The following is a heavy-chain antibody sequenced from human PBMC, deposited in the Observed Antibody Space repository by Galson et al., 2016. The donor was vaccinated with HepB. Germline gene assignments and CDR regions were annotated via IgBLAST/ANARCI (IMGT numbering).Heavy chain of an antibody. D-gene: IGHD3-10*01. Sequence: SLRLSCAASGLDFSIYDMHWVRQAPGKGLEWVARILSNGSDKKYVDFVEGRFSISRDNSRNTLYLQMNSLRVEDTAVYYCTRDKTTPQLFAAFDIWGQGTMVTVSS. CDR1: GLDFSIYD. CDR2: ILSNGSDK. CDR3: TRDKTTPQLFAAFDI. J-gene: IGHJ3*02. V-gene: IGHV3-33*01.